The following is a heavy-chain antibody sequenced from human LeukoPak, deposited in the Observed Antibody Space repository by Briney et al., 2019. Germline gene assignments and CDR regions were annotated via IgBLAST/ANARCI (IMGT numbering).Heavy chain of an antibody. Sequence: PGGSLRLSCAASGFTFRSYGMHWVRQAPGKGLEWVAVIWYDGSNKYYADSVKGRFTISRDNSKNTLYLQMNSLRAEDTAVYYCARDYDFWGNNWFDPWGQGTLVTVSS. CDR3: ARDYDFWGNNWFDP. D-gene: IGHD3/OR15-3a*01. CDR2: IWYDGSNK. V-gene: IGHV3-33*01. CDR1: GFTFRSYG. J-gene: IGHJ5*02.